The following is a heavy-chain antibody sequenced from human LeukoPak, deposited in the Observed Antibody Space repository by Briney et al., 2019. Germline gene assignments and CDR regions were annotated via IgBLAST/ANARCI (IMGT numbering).Heavy chain of an antibody. CDR1: GGSISSGDYY. CDR3: ARTYYYDSSGYYSAFDI. D-gene: IGHD3-22*01. J-gene: IGHJ3*02. CDR2: IYYSGST. V-gene: IGHV4-30-4*01. Sequence: SETLSLTCTVSGGSISSGDYYWSWIRQPPGKGLGWIGYIYYSGSTYYNPSLKSRVTISVDTSKNQFSLKLSSVTAADTAVYYCARTYYYDSSGYYSAFDIWGQGTMVTVSS.